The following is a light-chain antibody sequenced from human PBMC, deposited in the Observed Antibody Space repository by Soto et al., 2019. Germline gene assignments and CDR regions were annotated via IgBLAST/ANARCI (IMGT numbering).Light chain of an antibody. V-gene: IGKV3-20*01. CDR3: QQYGSSPGT. Sequence: EXVLTQSPGTLSXXPXXXDTXSCRXCQSVSSSYLAWYQQKPGQAPRLLIYGASSRATGIPDRFSGSGSGTDFTLTISILEPEDFAVYYCQQYGSSPGTFGQGTKV. CDR1: QSVSSSY. J-gene: IGKJ1*01. CDR2: GAS.